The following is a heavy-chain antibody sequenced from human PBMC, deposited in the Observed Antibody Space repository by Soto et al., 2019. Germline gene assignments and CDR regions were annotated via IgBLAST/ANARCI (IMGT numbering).Heavy chain of an antibody. CDR3: ARSGKYYYGSGSYYDAFDI. J-gene: IGHJ3*02. CDR2: IYPDDSDT. Sequence: EVQLVQSGAEVKKPGESLKISCKGSGYTFTSYWIGWVRQMPGKGLEWMGIIYPDDSDTRYSPSFQGQVTISADKSISTAYLQWSSLKASDTAMYYCARSGKYYYGSGSYYDAFDIWGQGTMVTVSS. D-gene: IGHD3-10*01. V-gene: IGHV5-51*03. CDR1: GYTFTSYW.